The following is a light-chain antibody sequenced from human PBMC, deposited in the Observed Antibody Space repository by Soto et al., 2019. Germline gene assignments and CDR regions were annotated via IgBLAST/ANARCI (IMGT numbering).Light chain of an antibody. CDR2: DAS. CDR3: QHFNNYLIT. J-gene: IGKJ5*01. Sequence: IQMTQAPSTMSASVGDRVTITCRASQGIRSALAWYQQTPGKPPKLLIYDASNLEGGVPSRFSGSGSGTDFTLTISSLQPEDFATYYCQHFNNYLITFGQGTRLEIK. CDR1: QGIRSA. V-gene: IGKV1D-13*01.